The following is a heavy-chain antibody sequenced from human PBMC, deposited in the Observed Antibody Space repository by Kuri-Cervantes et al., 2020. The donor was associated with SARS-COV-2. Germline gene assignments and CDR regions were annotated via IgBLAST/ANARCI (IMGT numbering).Heavy chain of an antibody. D-gene: IGHD6-6*01. CDR3: AKPTGLIAARRWFDP. CDR2: ISGSGRST. V-gene: IGHV3-23*01. J-gene: IGHJ5*02. CDR1: GLNSSSYA. Sequence: GGSLRLSCAASGLNSSSYALSWVRQAPGKGLEWVSAISGSGRSTYYADSVKGRFTISRDNSKNTVFLQMNSLRAEDTAVYYCAKPTGLIAARRWFDPWGQGTLVTVSS.